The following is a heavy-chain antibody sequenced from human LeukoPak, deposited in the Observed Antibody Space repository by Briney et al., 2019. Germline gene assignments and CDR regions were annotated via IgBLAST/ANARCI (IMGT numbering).Heavy chain of an antibody. CDR3: TKAPPGKFDP. CDR1: GFTFSSYG. V-gene: IGHV3-30*02. J-gene: IGHJ5*02. Sequence: GGSLRLSCAASGFTFSSYGMHWVRQAPGTGLEWVAFIRSDGSNKNYADSVKGRFTISRDNSKNTLYLQMNSLRAEDTALYYCTKAPPGKFDPWGQGTLVTVSS. D-gene: IGHD3-10*01. CDR2: IRSDGSNK.